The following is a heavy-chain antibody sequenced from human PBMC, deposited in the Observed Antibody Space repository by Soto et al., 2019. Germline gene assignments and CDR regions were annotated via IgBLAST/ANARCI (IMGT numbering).Heavy chain of an antibody. D-gene: IGHD3-3*01. CDR2: IYPIDSDT. CDR3: ARPSRGDFWSGYQPPKYYYYGMDV. Sequence: PVESLKISCNGSGYSFTSYWIGWVRQMPGKGLEWMGIIYPIDSDTRYSPSFQGQVTISVDKSISTAYLQWSSLKASDTAMYYCARPSRGDFWSGYQPPKYYYYGMDVWGQGTTVTVSS. CDR1: GYSFTSYW. V-gene: IGHV5-51*01. J-gene: IGHJ6*02.